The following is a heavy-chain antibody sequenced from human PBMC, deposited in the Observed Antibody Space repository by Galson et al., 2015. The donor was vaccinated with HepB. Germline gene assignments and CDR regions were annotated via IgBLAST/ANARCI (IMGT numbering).Heavy chain of an antibody. D-gene: IGHD2-15*01. CDR1: GFTLSTYT. V-gene: IGHV3-23*01. CDR3: ARRYCNGDTCYGAFDL. Sequence: SLRLSCAVSGFTLSTYTMAWVRQAPGEGLAWVSTISGSGGTTHYANSVKGRFTLSRDNSKNTLSLQMNSLRVEDTAVYFCARRYCNGDTCYGAFDLWGQGTMVTVSS. CDR2: ISGSGGTT. J-gene: IGHJ3*01.